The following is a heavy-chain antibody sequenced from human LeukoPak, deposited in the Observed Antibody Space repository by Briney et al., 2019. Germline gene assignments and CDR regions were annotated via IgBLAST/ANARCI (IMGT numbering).Heavy chain of an antibody. Sequence: QAGGSLRLSCAASGFTFSSYAMNWVRQAPGKGLEWVSGISGSGGSTYYPDSVKGRFTISRDNSKHTLYLQMNSLRAEDTAIYYCAKGRGGSWYFDAFDIWGQGTMVTVSS. D-gene: IGHD6-13*01. V-gene: IGHV3-23*01. CDR2: ISGSGGST. J-gene: IGHJ3*02. CDR3: AKGRGGSWYFDAFDI. CDR1: GFTFSSYA.